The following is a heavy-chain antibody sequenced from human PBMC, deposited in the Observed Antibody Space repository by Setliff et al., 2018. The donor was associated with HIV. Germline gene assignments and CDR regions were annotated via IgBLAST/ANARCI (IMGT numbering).Heavy chain of an antibody. Sequence: EASVKVSCKASGYTFTSYGISWVRQAPGQGLEWMGWISAYNGNTNYAQKLQGRVTMTTDTSTSTAYMELRSLRSDDTAVYYCARDRCSGGSCTSSYYYYGMDVWGQGTTVTVSS. CDR3: ARDRCSGGSCTSSYYYYGMDV. CDR2: ISAYNGNT. CDR1: GYTFTSYG. V-gene: IGHV1-18*01. J-gene: IGHJ6*02. D-gene: IGHD2-15*01.